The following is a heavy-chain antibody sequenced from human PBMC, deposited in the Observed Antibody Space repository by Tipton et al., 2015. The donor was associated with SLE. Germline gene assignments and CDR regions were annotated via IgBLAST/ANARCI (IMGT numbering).Heavy chain of an antibody. CDR3: AKDESSGWLGGY. CDR1: GFTFGRFP. V-gene: IGHV3-30*04. D-gene: IGHD6-19*01. J-gene: IGHJ4*02. CDR2: ISNDGSYK. Sequence: SLRLSCATSGFTFGRFPIHWVRQAPVKGLEWVAIISNDGSYKNYADSVKGRFTISRDNSKDTLYLQMNSLTTEDTAVYYCAKDESSGWLGGYWGQGTLVTVSS.